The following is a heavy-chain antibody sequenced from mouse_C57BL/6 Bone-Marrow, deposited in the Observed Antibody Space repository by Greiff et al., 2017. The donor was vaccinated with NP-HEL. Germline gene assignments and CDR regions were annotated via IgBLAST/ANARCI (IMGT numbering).Heavy chain of an antibody. CDR1: GYTFTDYN. CDR3: ARWYYGSRYDYDMDY. Sequence: EVKLMESGPELVKPGASVKIPCKASGYTFTDYNMDWVKQSHGKSLEWIGDINPNNGGTIYNQKFKGKATLTVDKSSSTAYMELRSLTTEDTAVYYCARWYYGSRYDYDMDYWGQGTSVTVSA. D-gene: IGHD1-1*01. V-gene: IGHV1-18*01. J-gene: IGHJ4*01. CDR2: INPNNGGT.